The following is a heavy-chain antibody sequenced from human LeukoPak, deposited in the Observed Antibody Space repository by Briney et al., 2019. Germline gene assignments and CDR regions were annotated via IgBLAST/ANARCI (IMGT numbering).Heavy chain of an antibody. CDR1: GGSISSSSYY. V-gene: IGHV4-39*07. Sequence: SETLSLTCTVSGGSISSSSYYWGWIRQPPGKGLEWIGSIYYSGSTYYNPSLKSRVTISVDTSKNQFSLKLSSVTAADTAVYYCARLYYYDSSTPFDPWGQGTLVTVSS. CDR3: ARLYYYDSSTPFDP. J-gene: IGHJ5*02. CDR2: IYYSGST. D-gene: IGHD3-22*01.